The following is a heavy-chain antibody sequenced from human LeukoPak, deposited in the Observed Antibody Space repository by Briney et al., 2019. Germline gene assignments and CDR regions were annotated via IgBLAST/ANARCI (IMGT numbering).Heavy chain of an antibody. J-gene: IGHJ3*02. V-gene: IGHV3-53*01. CDR2: IYSGGST. CDR3: ARVRLDSSEWYLDAFEN. CDR1: GFTVSSNY. Sequence: GGSLRLSCAASGFTVSSNYMSWVRQAPGKGLEWVSSIYSGGSTYYADSVKGRFTISRDNSKNTVYLQMNSLRAEDTAVYYCARVRLDSSEWYLDAFENWGQGTMVTVSS. D-gene: IGHD6-19*01.